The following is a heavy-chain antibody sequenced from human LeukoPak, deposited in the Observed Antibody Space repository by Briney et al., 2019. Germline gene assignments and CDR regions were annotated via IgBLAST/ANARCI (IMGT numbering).Heavy chain of an antibody. Sequence: GGSLRLSCAASGFTFDDYGMSWVRQAPGKGLEWVSGINWNGGSTGYADSVKGRFTISRDNAKNSLYLQMNSLRAEDTALYYCARRYYGSGSHRYYYYYYMDVWGKGTTVTVSS. CDR2: INWNGGST. J-gene: IGHJ6*03. V-gene: IGHV3-20*04. CDR3: ARRYYGSGSHRYYYYYYMDV. D-gene: IGHD3-10*01. CDR1: GFTFDDYG.